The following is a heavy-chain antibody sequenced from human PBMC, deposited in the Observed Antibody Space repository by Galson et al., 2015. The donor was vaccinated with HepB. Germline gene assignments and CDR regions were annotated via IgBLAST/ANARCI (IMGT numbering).Heavy chain of an antibody. CDR2: ISSSSSYI. Sequence: SLRLSCAASGFTFSSYSMNWVRQAPGEGLEWVSSISSSSSYIYYADSVKGRFTISRDNAKNSLYLQMNSLRAEDTAVYYCARERLRHDYGLDYWGQGTLVTVSS. V-gene: IGHV3-21*01. CDR3: ARERLRHDYGLDY. J-gene: IGHJ4*02. D-gene: IGHD4-17*01. CDR1: GFTFSSYS.